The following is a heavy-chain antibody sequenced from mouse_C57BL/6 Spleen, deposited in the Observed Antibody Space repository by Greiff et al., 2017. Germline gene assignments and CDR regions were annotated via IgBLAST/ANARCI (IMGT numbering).Heavy chain of an antibody. CDR2: IRRGGSS. V-gene: IGHV2-5*01. Sequence: QVQLKQSGPGLVQPSQTLSITCTVSGFSLTSYGVHWVRQSPGKGLEWLGVIRRGGSSDYNAAFMSRLSITTDNSKSQVFLKMNSLQAEDTAIYYCAKAYYSNWDDMDYWGQGTSVTVSS. J-gene: IGHJ4*01. D-gene: IGHD2-5*01. CDR1: GFSLTSYG. CDR3: AKAYYSNWDDMDY.